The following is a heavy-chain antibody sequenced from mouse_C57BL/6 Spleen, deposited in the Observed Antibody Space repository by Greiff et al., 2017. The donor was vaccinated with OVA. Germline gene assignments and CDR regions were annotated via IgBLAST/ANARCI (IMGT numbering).Heavy chain of an antibody. J-gene: IGHJ2*01. CDR1: GFTFSSYA. CDR2: ISSGGDYI. V-gene: IGHV5-9-1*02. D-gene: IGHD2-1*01. CDR3: TREDYGNYAGYFDY. Sequence: EVKLVESGEGLVKPGGSLKLSCAASGFTFSSYAMSWVRQTPEKRLEWVAYISSGGDYIYYADTVKGRFTISRDNARNTLYLQMRSLKSEDTAMYYCTREDYGNYAGYFDYWGQGTTLTVSS.